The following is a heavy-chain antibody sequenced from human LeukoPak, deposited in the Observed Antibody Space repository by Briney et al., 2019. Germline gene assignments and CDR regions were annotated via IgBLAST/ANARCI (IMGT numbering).Heavy chain of an antibody. CDR2: ISGSGGST. CDR1: GFTFSSYA. CDR3: AKPPPPYYVFWSGYAPYFNS. D-gene: IGHD3-3*01. V-gene: IGHV3-23*01. Sequence: GGSLRLSCAASGFTFSSYAMSWVRQAPGKGLEWVSAISGSGGSTYYADSVKGRFTISRDNSKNTLYLQMSSLRAEDTAVYYCAKPPPPYYVFWSGYAPYFNSWGKETLVTVSS. J-gene: IGHJ4*02.